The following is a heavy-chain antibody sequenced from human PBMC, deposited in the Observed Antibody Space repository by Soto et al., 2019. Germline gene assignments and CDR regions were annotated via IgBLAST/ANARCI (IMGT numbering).Heavy chain of an antibody. D-gene: IGHD2-15*01. CDR1: GGSFSGYY. CDR2: INHSGST. Sequence: QVQLQQWGAGLLKPSETLSLTCAVYGGSFSGYYWSWIRQPPGKGLEWIGEINHSGSTNYNPSLKRRVTISVDTSKNQFSLKLSSVTAADTAVYYCASTCSGGSCYPGLFDYWGQGTLVTVSS. V-gene: IGHV4-34*01. CDR3: ASTCSGGSCYPGLFDY. J-gene: IGHJ4*02.